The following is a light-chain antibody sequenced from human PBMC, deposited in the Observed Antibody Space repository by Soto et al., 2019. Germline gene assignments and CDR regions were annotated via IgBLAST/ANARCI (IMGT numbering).Light chain of an antibody. CDR1: RSVTSNY. CDR2: GAS. CDR3: QQYSSSPRT. J-gene: IGKJ1*01. Sequence: EIVLTQSPGTLSLSPGERATLSCRASRSVTSNYLAWYQQKPGQAPRLLIYGASSGATGIPDRFSGSGSGTDFNLTISRLEPEDFAVYYCQQYSSSPRTFGQGTKVEIK. V-gene: IGKV3-20*01.